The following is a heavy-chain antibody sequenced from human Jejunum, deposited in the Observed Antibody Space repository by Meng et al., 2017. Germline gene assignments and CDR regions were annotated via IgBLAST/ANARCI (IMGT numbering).Heavy chain of an antibody. J-gene: IGHJ4*02. CDR2: ANT. D-gene: IGHD5-24*01. Sequence: QVQRQESGPGLVRPSETLSLICTVSGDSVGRAGYQWGWIRQPPGRGLEWIGYANTNYNPSLKSRVTISIDTSKNQFSLRLSSVTAADTAVYYCTRVRDGMATIDYWGQGTLVTVSS. CDR3: TRVRDGMATIDY. V-gene: IGHV4-61*08. CDR1: GDSVGRAGYQ.